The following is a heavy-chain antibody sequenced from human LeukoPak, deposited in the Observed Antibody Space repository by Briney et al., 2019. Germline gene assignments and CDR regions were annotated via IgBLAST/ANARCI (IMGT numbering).Heavy chain of an antibody. CDR1: GLTVSNHW. Sequence: GGSLRLSCAASGLTVSNHWMSWVRQAPGKGLEWVANIREERGQEYYVDSVKGRFTISKNSAKNSLYLQMNTLRVEDTAMYYCASLDTAKQPLANHWGQGTLVTVSS. CDR2: IREERGQE. CDR3: ASLDTAKQPLANH. J-gene: IGHJ5*02. V-gene: IGHV3-7*03. D-gene: IGHD5-18*01.